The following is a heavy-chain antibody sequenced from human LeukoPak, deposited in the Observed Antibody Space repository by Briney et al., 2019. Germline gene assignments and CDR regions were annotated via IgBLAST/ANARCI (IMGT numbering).Heavy chain of an antibody. CDR2: LYSDGST. J-gene: IGHJ3*01. D-gene: IGHD5-18*01. CDR3: ARIRLDSSETRIDSFDV. V-gene: IGHV3-53*04. CDR1: ELIVSSNY. Sequence: GGSLNLSCLAPELIVSSNYMSWVRQAQGKGLEWVSSLYSDGSTYYADSVKGRYTISRHNPNTLSLQMNSLKTEDTAVYYCARIRLDSSETRIDSFDVWGQGTMVSVSS.